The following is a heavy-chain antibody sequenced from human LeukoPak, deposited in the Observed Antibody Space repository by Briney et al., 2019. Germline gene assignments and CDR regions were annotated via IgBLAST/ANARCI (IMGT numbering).Heavy chain of an antibody. CDR3: ARDKVVGATRSPYYFDY. D-gene: IGHD1-26*01. CDR2: ISAYNGDT. V-gene: IGHV1-18*01. J-gene: IGHJ4*02. Sequence: GASVKVSCKASGYTFNKYGISWVRQAPGQGLEWMGWISAYNGDTNYEQKFQGRVTMTTDTSTSTAYLEVRSLRSDDTAVYYCARDKVVGATRSPYYFDYWGQGTLVTVSS. CDR1: GYTFNKYG.